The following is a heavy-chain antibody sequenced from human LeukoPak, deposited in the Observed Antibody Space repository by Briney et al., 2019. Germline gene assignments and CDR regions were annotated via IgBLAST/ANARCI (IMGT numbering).Heavy chain of an antibody. CDR3: AKGGGGRLIYYYYMDV. D-gene: IGHD3-16*01. V-gene: IGHV3-21*04. CDR2: ISSSSSYR. Sequence: PGGSLRLSCAASGFTFSSYSMNWVRQAPGKGLEWVSSISSSSSYRYYADSVKGRFTISRDNAKNSLYLQMNSLRAEDMALYYCAKGGGGRLIYYYYMDVWGKGTTVTVSS. CDR1: GFTFSSYS. J-gene: IGHJ6*03.